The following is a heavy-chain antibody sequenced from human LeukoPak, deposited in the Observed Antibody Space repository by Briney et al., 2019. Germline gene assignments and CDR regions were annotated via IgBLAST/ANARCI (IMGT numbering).Heavy chain of an antibody. CDR2: IWYDGSNK. J-gene: IGHJ3*02. V-gene: IGHV3-33*01. Sequence: GGSLRLSCAASGFTFSSYGMHWVRQAPGKGLEWVAVIWYDGSNKYYADSVKGRFTISRDNSKITLYLQMNSLRAEDTAVYYCARDRRDIVVVVAATPDDAFDIWGQGTMVTVSS. D-gene: IGHD2-15*01. CDR3: ARDRRDIVVVVAATPDDAFDI. CDR1: GFTFSSYG.